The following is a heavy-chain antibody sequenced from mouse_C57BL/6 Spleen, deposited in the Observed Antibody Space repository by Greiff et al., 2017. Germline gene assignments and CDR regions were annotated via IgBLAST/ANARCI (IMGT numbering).Heavy chain of an antibody. Sequence: VQLQQSGAELVKPGASVKLSCKASGYTFTSYWMHWVKQRPGQGLEWIGMIHPNSGSTNYNEKFKSKATLTVDKSSSTAYMQLSSLTSEDSAVYYCARDYGSSYGFGYWGQGTTLTVSS. CDR3: ARDYGSSYGFGY. V-gene: IGHV1-64*01. CDR2: IHPNSGST. J-gene: IGHJ2*01. D-gene: IGHD1-1*01. CDR1: GYTFTSYW.